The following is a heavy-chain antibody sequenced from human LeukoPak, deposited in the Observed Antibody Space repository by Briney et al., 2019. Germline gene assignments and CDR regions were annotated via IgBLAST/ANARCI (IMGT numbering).Heavy chain of an antibody. D-gene: IGHD3-3*01. Sequence: GGSLRLSCAASGFAFSSYWMSWVRQAPGKGLEWVANIKQDGSEKYYVDSVKGRFTISRDNAKNSLYLQMNSLRAEDTAVYYCARPPIDDFWSGRMYYFDYWGQGTLVTVSS. CDR2: IKQDGSEK. CDR1: GFAFSSYW. J-gene: IGHJ4*02. V-gene: IGHV3-7*01. CDR3: ARPPIDDFWSGRMYYFDY.